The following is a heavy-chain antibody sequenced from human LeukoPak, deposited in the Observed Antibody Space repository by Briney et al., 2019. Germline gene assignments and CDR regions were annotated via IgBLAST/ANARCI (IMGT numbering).Heavy chain of an antibody. CDR1: GGSISSSSYY. CDR2: IYYSGST. Sequence: PSETLSLTCTVSGGSISSSSYYWGWIRQPPGKGLEWIGYIYYSGSTNYNPSLKSRVTISVDTSKNQFSLKLSSVTAADTAVYYCARIGHYSEYEAIDAFDIWGQGTMVTVSS. CDR3: ARIGHYSEYEAIDAFDI. V-gene: IGHV4-61*05. D-gene: IGHD4-17*01. J-gene: IGHJ3*02.